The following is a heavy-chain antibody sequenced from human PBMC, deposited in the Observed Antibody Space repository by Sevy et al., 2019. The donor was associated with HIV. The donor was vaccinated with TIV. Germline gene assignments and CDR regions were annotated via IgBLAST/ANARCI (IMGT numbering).Heavy chain of an antibody. CDR1: GGSTTSDH. Sequence: SETLSLTCTVSGGSTTSDHWNWIRQPPGKGLEWIGYVYYIGGTNFNPSLKNRVTISVDRTKNQFSLNLTSVTAADTAVYYCARRNDFAIWGQGTMVTVSS. CDR2: VYYIGGT. CDR3: ARRNDFAI. J-gene: IGHJ3*02. V-gene: IGHV4-59*08.